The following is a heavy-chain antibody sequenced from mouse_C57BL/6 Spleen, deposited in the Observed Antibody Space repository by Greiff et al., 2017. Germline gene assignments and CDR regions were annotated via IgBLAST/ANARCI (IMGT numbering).Heavy chain of an antibody. CDR3: ARHGDPATAQATWAWFAY. CDR1: GYTFTEYT. D-gene: IGHD3-2*02. CDR2: IYPGSGSI. Sequence: VKLQESGAELVKPGASVKLSCKASGYTFTEYTIHWVKQRPGQGLEWIGLIYPGSGSIKYNEKFKDKATLTADKSSSTVYMELSRLTSEDSAVYFCARHGDPATAQATWAWFAYWGQGTLVTVAA. V-gene: IGHV1-62-2*01. J-gene: IGHJ3*01.